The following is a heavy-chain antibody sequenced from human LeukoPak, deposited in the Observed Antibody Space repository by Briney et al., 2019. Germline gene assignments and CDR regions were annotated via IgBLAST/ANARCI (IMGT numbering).Heavy chain of an antibody. Sequence: PGGSLRLSCAASGFTFSSYGMHWVRQAPGKGLEWVAVISYDGSNKYYADSVKGRFTISRDNSKNTLYLQMNSLRADDTAIYYCAKINEAISWGQGTLVTVSS. V-gene: IGHV3-30*18. CDR3: AKINEAIS. CDR1: GFTFSSYG. D-gene: IGHD1-1*01. CDR2: ISYDGSNK. J-gene: IGHJ4*02.